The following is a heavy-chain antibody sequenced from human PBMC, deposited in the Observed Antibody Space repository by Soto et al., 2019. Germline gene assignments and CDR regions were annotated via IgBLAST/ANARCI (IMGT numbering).Heavy chain of an antibody. J-gene: IGHJ6*02. CDR1: GFTFSSYS. Sequence: PGGSLRLSCAASGFTFSSYSMNWVRQAPGKGLEWVSSISSSSSYIYYADSVKGRFTISRDNAKNSLYLQMNSLRAEGTAVYYCAREKYYDILTGYSNYYGMDVWSPGTTVTVSS. CDR2: ISSSSSYI. V-gene: IGHV3-21*01. D-gene: IGHD3-9*01. CDR3: AREKYYDILTGYSNYYGMDV.